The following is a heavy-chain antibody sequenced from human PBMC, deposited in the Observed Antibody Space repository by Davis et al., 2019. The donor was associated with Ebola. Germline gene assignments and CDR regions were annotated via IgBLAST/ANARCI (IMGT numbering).Heavy chain of an antibody. CDR2: ISAYNGNT. J-gene: IGHJ5*02. D-gene: IGHD3-3*01. CDR3: ARDRFLETGASWFDP. CDR1: GYTFTSYG. Sequence: ASVKVSCKASGYTFTSYGISWVRQAPGQGLEWMGWISAYNGNTNYAQKLQGRVTMTTDTSTSTAYMELRSLRSDDTAVYYCARDRFLETGASWFDPWGQGTLVTVSS. V-gene: IGHV1-18*01.